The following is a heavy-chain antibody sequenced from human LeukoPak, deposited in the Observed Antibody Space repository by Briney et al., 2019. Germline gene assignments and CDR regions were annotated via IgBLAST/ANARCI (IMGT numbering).Heavy chain of an antibody. V-gene: IGHV1-24*01. Sequence: ASVKVSCKVSGYTPTELSMHWVRQAPGKGLEWMGGFDPEDGETIYAQKFQGRVTMTEDTSTDTAYMELSSLRSEDTAVYYCATSPRIAVAGRPYYFDYWGQGTLVTVSS. D-gene: IGHD6-19*01. J-gene: IGHJ4*02. CDR2: FDPEDGET. CDR3: ATSPRIAVAGRPYYFDY. CDR1: GYTPTELS.